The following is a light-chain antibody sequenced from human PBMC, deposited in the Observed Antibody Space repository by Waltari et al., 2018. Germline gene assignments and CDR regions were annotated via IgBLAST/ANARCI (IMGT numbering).Light chain of an antibody. CDR2: GAS. V-gene: IGKV3-15*01. CDR3: QQYNNWPPYT. J-gene: IGKJ2*01. CDR1: QSVGSN. Sequence: EIVMTQSPATRSVAPGERATPACRASQSVGSNLAWYQQKPGPAPSLLIYGASTRATGIPARFSGSGSGTEFTLTISSLQSEDFAVYYCQQYNNWPPYTFGQGTKLEIK.